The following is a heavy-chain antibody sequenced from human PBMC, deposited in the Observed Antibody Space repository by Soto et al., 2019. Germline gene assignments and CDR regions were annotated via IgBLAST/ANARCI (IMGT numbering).Heavy chain of an antibody. CDR2: RYDDGST. CDR1: GDSIRNRNYY. D-gene: IGHD3-22*01. V-gene: IGHV4-39*01. CDR3: ARAIYEGSSGYYLDV. Sequence: LQLQESGPGLVKPSETLSLTCAVFGDSIRNRNYYWAWIRQPPGKGLEWIVSRYDDGSTFYNPYLKVRVSVSIETSKKQFSLKMTSVTATDKAVYYCARAIYEGSSGYYLDVWGQGKLVTVSS. J-gene: IGHJ4*02.